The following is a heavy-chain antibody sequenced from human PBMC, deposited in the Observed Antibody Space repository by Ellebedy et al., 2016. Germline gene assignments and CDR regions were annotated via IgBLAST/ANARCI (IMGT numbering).Heavy chain of an antibody. V-gene: IGHV1-3*01. CDR1: GYTFTSYA. CDR3: ASPHFDWLGFY. CDR2: INAGNGNT. J-gene: IGHJ4*02. D-gene: IGHD3-9*01. Sequence: ASVKVSXXASGYTFTSYAMHWVRQAPGQRLEWMGWINAGNGNTKYSQKFQGRVTITRDTSASTAYMELSSLRSEDTAVYYCASPHFDWLGFYWGQGTLVTVSS.